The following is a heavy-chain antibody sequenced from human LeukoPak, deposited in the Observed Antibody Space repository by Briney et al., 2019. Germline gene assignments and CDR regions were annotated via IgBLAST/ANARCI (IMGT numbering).Heavy chain of an antibody. CDR2: IYYSGST. CDR1: GGSISSYY. V-gene: IGHV4-59*12. J-gene: IGHJ5*02. D-gene: IGHD6-19*01. Sequence: SETLSLTCTVSGGSISSYYWSWIRQPPGKGLEWIGYIYYSGSTNYNPSLKSRVTMSVDTSKNQFSLKLSSVTAADTAVYYCARGARYSSGWYSKEYNWFDPWGQGTLVTVSS. CDR3: ARGARYSSGWYSKEYNWFDP.